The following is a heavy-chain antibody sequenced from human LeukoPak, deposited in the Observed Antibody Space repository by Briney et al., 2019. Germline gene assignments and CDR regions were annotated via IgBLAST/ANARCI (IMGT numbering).Heavy chain of an antibody. J-gene: IGHJ4*02. CDR3: ARPYDSSGYYYGFDY. D-gene: IGHD3-22*01. CDR1: GYTFTSYG. CDR2: ISAYNGNT. V-gene: IGHV1-18*01. Sequence: ASVKVSCKASGYTFTSYGISWVRQAPGQGLEWMGWISAYNGNTNYAQKLQGRVTMTTDTSTSTAYMELRSLRSDDTAVYYCARPYDSSGYYYGFDYWGQGTLVTVSS.